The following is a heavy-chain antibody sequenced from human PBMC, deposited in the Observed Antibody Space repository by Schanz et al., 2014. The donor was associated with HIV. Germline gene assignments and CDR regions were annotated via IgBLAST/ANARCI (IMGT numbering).Heavy chain of an antibody. CDR3: AKVGRIYSTTWIDY. J-gene: IGHJ4*02. V-gene: IGHV3-23*01. Sequence: EVRLLESGGGLVQPGGSLRLACSASGFNFSNYAMHWVRQTAGKGLAWVSGFSGSAGSTYYADSVKGRFTISRDNSKNTLNLQMNSLRAEDTAVYYCAKVGRIYSTTWIDYWGQGTLVTVSS. CDR1: GFNFSNYA. CDR2: FSGSAGST. D-gene: IGHD2-2*01.